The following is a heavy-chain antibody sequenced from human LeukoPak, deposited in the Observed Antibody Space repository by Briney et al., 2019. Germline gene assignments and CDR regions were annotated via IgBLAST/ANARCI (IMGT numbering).Heavy chain of an antibody. J-gene: IGHJ4*02. D-gene: IGHD3-3*01. CDR1: GFTFSSYW. CDR2: IKQDGSEK. CDR3: ARKKYYDFWSGRYSYGYYFDY. V-gene: IGHV3-7*01. Sequence: GGSLRLSCAASGFTFSSYWMSWVRQAPGEGLEWVANIKQDGSEKYYVDSVKGRFTISRDNAKNSLYLQMNSLRAEDTAVYYCARKKYYDFWSGRYSYGYYFDYWGQGTLVTVSS.